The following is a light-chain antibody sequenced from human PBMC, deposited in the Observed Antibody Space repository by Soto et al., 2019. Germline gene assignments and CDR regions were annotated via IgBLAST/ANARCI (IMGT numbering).Light chain of an antibody. Sequence: EIMLTQSPGTLSLSPGERATLSCRASQTVSNNYLAWHQQKPGPAPRLLIYAASNRATGLPDRFSGSGSATDSPITISRLAHEDLAVYYCHQYGSSGTFGQGTKVDIK. CDR1: QTVSNNY. CDR2: AAS. V-gene: IGKV3-20*01. J-gene: IGKJ1*01. CDR3: HQYGSSGT.